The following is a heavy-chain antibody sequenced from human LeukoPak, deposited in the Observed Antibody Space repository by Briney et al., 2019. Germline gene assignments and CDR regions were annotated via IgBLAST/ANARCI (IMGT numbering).Heavy chain of an antibody. J-gene: IGHJ3*02. CDR2: SSGST. CDR3: ARGRGYGGNYLRSFDI. CDR1: GGSISSYY. Sequence: PSETLSLTCTVSGGSISSYYWSWIRQPPGRGLEWIGYSSGSTNYNASLKSRVTILLVRSKNQFSLKLSSVTAADTAVYYCARGRGYGGNYLRSFDIWGQGTMVTVSS. V-gene: IGHV4-4*09. D-gene: IGHD1-26*01.